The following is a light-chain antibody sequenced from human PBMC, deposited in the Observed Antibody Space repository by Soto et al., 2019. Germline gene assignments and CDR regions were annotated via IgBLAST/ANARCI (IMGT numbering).Light chain of an antibody. CDR1: QSVSGSR. Sequence: EIVLTKSLGTLSLSPGARSPLSGRASQSVSGSRLAWYHQKPGQAPRLLIYGASSRATGIPDRFSGSGSGTDFTLTISRLEPEEFAVYYCKQYDSSPKTVGQGTKVDIK. V-gene: IGKV3-20*01. J-gene: IGKJ1*01. CDR3: KQYDSSPKT. CDR2: GAS.